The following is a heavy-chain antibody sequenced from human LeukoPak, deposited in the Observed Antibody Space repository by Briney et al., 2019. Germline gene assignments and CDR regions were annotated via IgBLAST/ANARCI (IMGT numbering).Heavy chain of an antibody. V-gene: IGHV5-51*01. CDR3: ARQASHCSGTSCSAVHFDY. CDR1: GYSFTNNW. CDR2: IYPGDSDT. D-gene: IGHD2-15*01. Sequence: EESLKISCKGSGYSFTNNWIAWVRQMPEKGLECMGLIYPGDSDTRYSPSFQGQVTISADKSISTTYLQWSSLEASDTAKYYCARQASHCSGTSCSAVHFDYWGQGTLVTVSS. J-gene: IGHJ4*02.